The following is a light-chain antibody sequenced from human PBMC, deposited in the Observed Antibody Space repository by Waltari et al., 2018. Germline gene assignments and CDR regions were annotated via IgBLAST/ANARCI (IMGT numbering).Light chain of an antibody. CDR2: GAS. J-gene: IGKJ1*01. CDR1: QSVSRA. Sequence: EIVLTQSPGSLSSSPGERVTLSCRASQSVSRALAWYQQKPGQAPRLLIFGASNRATGMPDRFSGSGSETDFSLTISRLEPEDFAVYDCQHYVRLPATFGRGTKVEIK. CDR3: QHYVRLPAT. V-gene: IGKV3-20*01.